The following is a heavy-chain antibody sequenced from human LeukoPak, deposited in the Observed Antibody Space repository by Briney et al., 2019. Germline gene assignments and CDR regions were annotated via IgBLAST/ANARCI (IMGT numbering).Heavy chain of an antibody. V-gene: IGHV3-23*01. D-gene: IGHD3-9*01. CDR1: GYTFSSCA. Sequence: GGSLRLSCAAPGYTFSSCAMSWVRQAPGKGLEWVSAISGSGGSTYYADSVKGRFTISRDNSKNTLYLQMNSLRAEDTAVYYCAKDLNPFDWNAFDIWGQGTMVTVSS. CDR3: AKDLNPFDWNAFDI. CDR2: ISGSGGST. J-gene: IGHJ3*02.